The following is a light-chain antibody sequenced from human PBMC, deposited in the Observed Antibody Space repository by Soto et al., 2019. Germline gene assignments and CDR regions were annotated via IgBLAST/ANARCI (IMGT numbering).Light chain of an antibody. J-gene: IGKJ4*01. V-gene: IGKV1-9*01. CDR3: QQLSAYPLT. CDR2: DAV. Sequence: DIQLTQSPSFLSASVGDRVSITCRASQGSGRSFAWYQQNPGKAPKVLIYDAVILQSGVPSRFSSSGSGTEFTLTISSLQPEDFATYYCQQLSAYPLTFGGGTKVEIK. CDR1: QGSGRS.